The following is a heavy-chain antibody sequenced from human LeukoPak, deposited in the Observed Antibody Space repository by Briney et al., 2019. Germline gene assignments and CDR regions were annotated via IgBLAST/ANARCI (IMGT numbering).Heavy chain of an antibody. CDR1: VGSISSSSYY. D-gene: IGHD1-26*01. CDR2: IYYSGST. V-gene: IGHV4-39*07. Sequence: SETLSLTCAVSVGSISSSSYYWGWIRQPPGKGLEWIGSIYYSGSTYYNASLKSRVTISVDTSKNQFSLKLSSVTAADTAVYYCARAVVVGATYPYHWGQGTLVTVSS. J-gene: IGHJ5*02. CDR3: ARAVVVGATYPYH.